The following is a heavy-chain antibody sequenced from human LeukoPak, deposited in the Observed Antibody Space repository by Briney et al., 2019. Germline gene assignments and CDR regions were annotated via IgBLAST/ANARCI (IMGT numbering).Heavy chain of an antibody. V-gene: IGHV4-39*07. CDR2: IYYSGST. J-gene: IGHJ2*01. CDR3: ARVVRRGWYFDL. Sequence: SETLSLTCTVSGGSISSSSYYWGWIRQPPGKGLEWIGSIYYSGSTYYNPSLKSRVTISVDTSKNQFSLKLSSVTAADTAVYYCARVVRRGWYFDLWGRGTLVTVSS. CDR1: GGSISSSSYY. D-gene: IGHD3-10*01.